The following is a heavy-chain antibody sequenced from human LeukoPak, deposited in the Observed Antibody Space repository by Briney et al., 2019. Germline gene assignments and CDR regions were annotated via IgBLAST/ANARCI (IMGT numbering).Heavy chain of an antibody. J-gene: IGHJ4*02. CDR3: ARDPTRGYNYGYLDY. D-gene: IGHD5-18*01. CDR2: ISEDGSRR. Sequence: GGSLRLSCRTSGFTFHSYSYHWVRQAPGKGLEWLAVISEDGSRRHFAGSVEGRFNISRDTVDDTLFLHLNSLRVEDTAVYYCARDPTRGYNYGYLDYWGQGALVAVSS. V-gene: IGHV3-30*04. CDR1: GFTFHSYS.